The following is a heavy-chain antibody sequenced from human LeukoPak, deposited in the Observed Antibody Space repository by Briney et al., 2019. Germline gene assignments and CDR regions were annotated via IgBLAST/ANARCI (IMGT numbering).Heavy chain of an antibody. CDR1: GFTFSNAW. J-gene: IGHJ1*01. CDR2: IKSKTDGGTT. Sequence: GGSLRLSCAASGFTFSNAWMSWVRQAPGKGLEWVGRIKSKTDGGTTDYAAPVKGRFTISRDDSKNTLYLQMNSLRTEDTAVYYCTTGGYDFWSGYLEYFQHWGQGTLVTVSS. D-gene: IGHD3-3*01. V-gene: IGHV3-15*01. CDR3: TTGGYDFWSGYLEYFQH.